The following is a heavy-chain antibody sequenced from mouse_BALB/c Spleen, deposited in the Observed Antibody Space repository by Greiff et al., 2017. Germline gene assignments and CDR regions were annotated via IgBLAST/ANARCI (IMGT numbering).Heavy chain of an antibody. CDR3: AIGMHSAY. V-gene: IGHV14-1*02. Sequence: VQLKESVAELVRPGAFVKLSCKASGFNIKDYYMHWVKQRPEQGLEWIGWIDPENGNTIYDPKFQGKASITADTSSNTAYLQLSSLTSEDTAVYYCAIGMHSAYWGQGTLVTVSA. D-gene: IGHD3-3*01. J-gene: IGHJ3*01. CDR2: IDPENGNT. CDR1: GFNIKDYY.